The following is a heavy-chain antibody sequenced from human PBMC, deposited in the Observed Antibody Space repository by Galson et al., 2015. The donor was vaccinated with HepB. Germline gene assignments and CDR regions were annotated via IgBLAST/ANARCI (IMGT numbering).Heavy chain of an antibody. Sequence: SLRLSCAASGFTFSTYGMHWVRQAPGKGLEWVAMILYDGSNKDYADSVKGRFTISRDHSKDKLFLPMKSLRAEDTARNYFAKSGFDRSGLYQRFESWGQGTLVSVSS. D-gene: IGHD3-22*01. V-gene: IGHV3-30*18. CDR3: AKSGFDRSGLYQRFES. J-gene: IGHJ4*02. CDR1: GFTFSTYG. CDR2: ILYDGSNK.